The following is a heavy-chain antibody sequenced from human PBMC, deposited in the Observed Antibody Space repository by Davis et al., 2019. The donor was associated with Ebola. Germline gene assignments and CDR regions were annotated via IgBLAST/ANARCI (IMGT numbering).Heavy chain of an antibody. CDR2: IRGPWSSR. V-gene: IGHV3-11*06. Sequence: GGSLRLSCVGSGFTFSDHYMTWVRQAPGKGLEWVAYIRGPWSSRNYGDSVNGRFTISRDNAKKSMFLQMNSLRAEDTALYYCARVTEGSFDIWGQGTMVTVSS. CDR3: ARVTEGSFDI. CDR1: GFTFSDHY. J-gene: IGHJ3*02.